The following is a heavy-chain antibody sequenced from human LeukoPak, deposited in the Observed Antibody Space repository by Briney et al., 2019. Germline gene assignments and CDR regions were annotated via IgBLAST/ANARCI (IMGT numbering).Heavy chain of an antibody. CDR2: TNEAGGDK. Sequence: GGSLRLSCAASGFTFSDFWMSWVRQAPGKGLECVASTNEAGGDKYYVDSVKGRFTISRDNSKNSPSLQMNSLTAEDTAIYYCAIATTGRGAFGSWGQGTWSPSP. V-gene: IGHV3-7*01. D-gene: IGHD1-1*01. CDR3: AIATTGRGAFGS. CDR1: GFTFSDFW. J-gene: IGHJ4*02.